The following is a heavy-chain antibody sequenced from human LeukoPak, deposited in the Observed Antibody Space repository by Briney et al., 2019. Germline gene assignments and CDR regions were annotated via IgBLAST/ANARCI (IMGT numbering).Heavy chain of an antibody. D-gene: IGHD3-10*01. CDR2: INPNSGGT. V-gene: IGHV1-2*02. J-gene: IGHJ4*02. CDR3: ARAIHGSGSLYFDY. Sequence: ASVKVSCKASGYTFTGYYMHWVRQAPGQGLEWMGWINPNSGGTNYAQKFQGRVTMTRDTSISTAYMELSGLRSEDTAVYYCARAIHGSGSLYFDYWGQGTLVTVSS. CDR1: GYTFTGYY.